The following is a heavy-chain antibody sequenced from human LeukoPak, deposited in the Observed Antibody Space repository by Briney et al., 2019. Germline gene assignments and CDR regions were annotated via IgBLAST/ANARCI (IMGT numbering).Heavy chain of an antibody. CDR3: ARAEDIVVVPAAMFSYYYYGMDV. Sequence: SETLSLTCAVSGGSISSSNWWSWVRQPPGKGLEWIGEIYHSGSTNYNPSLKSRVTISVDKSKNQLSLKLSSVTAADTAVYYCARAEDIVVVPAAMFSYYYYGMDVWGQGTTVTVSS. CDR1: GGSISSSNW. J-gene: IGHJ6*02. CDR2: IYHSGST. V-gene: IGHV4-4*02. D-gene: IGHD2-2*01.